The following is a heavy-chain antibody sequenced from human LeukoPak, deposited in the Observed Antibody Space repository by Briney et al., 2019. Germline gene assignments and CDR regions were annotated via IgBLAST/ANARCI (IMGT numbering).Heavy chain of an antibody. CDR3: ASLTDYYDSSGYYSLDY. J-gene: IGHJ4*02. CDR1: GGTFSSYA. Sequence: ASVKVSCKASGGTFSSYAISWVRQAPGQGPEWMGRIIPILGIANYAQKFQGRVTITADKSTSTAYMELSSLRSEDTAVYYCASLTDYYDSSGYYSLDYWGQGTLVTVSS. V-gene: IGHV1-69*04. D-gene: IGHD3-22*01. CDR2: IIPILGIA.